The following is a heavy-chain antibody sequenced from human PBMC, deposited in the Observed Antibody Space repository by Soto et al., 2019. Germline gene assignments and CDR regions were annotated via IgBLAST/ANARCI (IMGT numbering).Heavy chain of an antibody. D-gene: IGHD2-2*02. J-gene: IGHJ6*02. CDR1: GFTFGDYA. Sequence: EVQLVESGGGLVQPGRSLRLSCTTSGFTFGDYAVSWVRQAPGKGLAWVAFIRSEAFGVTTEYAAYVKGRFTISRDDSKSIAYRQMTSLQPEDTAVSFCTSGPYCSSASCYRGDDYYYYGLDVWGQGTTVTVSS. CDR3: TSGPYCSSASCYRGDDYYYYGLDV. CDR2: IRSEAFGVTT. V-gene: IGHV3-49*04.